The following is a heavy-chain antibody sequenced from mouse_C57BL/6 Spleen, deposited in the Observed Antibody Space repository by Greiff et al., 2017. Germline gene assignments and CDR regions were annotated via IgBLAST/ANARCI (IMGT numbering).Heavy chain of an antibody. CDR3: ARDYGRRFDY. J-gene: IGHJ2*01. CDR2: ISSGSSTI. CDR1: GFTFSDYG. Sequence: EVKLVESGGGLVKPGGSLKLSCAASGFTFSDYGMHWVRQAPEKGLEWVAYISSGSSTIYYADTVKGRFTISRDNAKNTLFLQMTSLRSADTAMYYCARDYGRRFDYWGQGTTLTVSS. V-gene: IGHV5-17*01. D-gene: IGHD1-1*01.